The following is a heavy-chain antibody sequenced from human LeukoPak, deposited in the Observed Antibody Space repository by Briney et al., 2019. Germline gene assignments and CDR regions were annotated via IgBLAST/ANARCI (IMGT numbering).Heavy chain of an antibody. J-gene: IGHJ4*02. CDR1: GFTVSSYY. CDR2: IFYSGST. D-gene: IGHD1-1*01. V-gene: IGHV4-59*02. Sequence: GSLRLSCAASGFTVSSYYWSWTRQPPGKGLEWVGYIFYSGSTNYNPSLKSRVTISVDTSKNQLSLKLNSVTAADTAVYYCAGSYNWSDDFDYWGPGTLVTVSS. CDR3: AGSYNWSDDFDY.